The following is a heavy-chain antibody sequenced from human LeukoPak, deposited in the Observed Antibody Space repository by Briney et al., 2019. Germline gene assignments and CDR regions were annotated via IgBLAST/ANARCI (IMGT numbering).Heavy chain of an antibody. CDR1: GGSLSSHY. CDR2: IYYRGTT. Sequence: SETLSLTCTVSGGSLSSHYWTWIRQSPGKGLEWIGYIYYRGTTNYNPTLESRVTISVDTSKNQFSLDLISVTAADTAVYYCARLAPYYGVWASDYWGRGTLVTVSS. CDR3: ARLAPYYGVWASDY. V-gene: IGHV4-59*08. J-gene: IGHJ4*02. D-gene: IGHD1-26*01.